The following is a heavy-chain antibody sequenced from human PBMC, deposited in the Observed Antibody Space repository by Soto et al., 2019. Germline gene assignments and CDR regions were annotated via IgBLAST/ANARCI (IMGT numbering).Heavy chain of an antibody. CDR2: IYYSGST. V-gene: IGHV4-31*03. CDR3: ARDSIYSATPTYFDY. CDR1: GGSISSGGYY. D-gene: IGHD1-26*01. J-gene: IGHJ4*02. Sequence: QVQLQESGPGLVQPSQTLSLTCTVSGGSISSGGYYWSWIRQHPGKGLEWIGYIYYSGSTYYNPSLKSRVTKSVVTSKNQFSLKLSSVTAADTAVYYCARDSIYSATPTYFDYWGQGTLVTVSS.